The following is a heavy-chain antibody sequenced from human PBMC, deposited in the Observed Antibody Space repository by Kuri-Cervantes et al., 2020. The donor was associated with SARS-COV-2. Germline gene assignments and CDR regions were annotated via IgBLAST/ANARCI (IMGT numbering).Heavy chain of an antibody. CDR1: GFTFSSYA. Sequence: LSLTCAASGFTFSSYAMHWVRQAPGKGLEWVAVISYDGSNKYYADSVKGRFTISRDNSKNTLYLQMNSLRAEDTAVYYCAKASRDSVVVPAALQDYYYYYYMDVWGKGTTVTVSS. CDR2: ISYDGSNK. J-gene: IGHJ6*03. CDR3: AKASRDSVVVPAALQDYYYYYYMDV. D-gene: IGHD2-2*01. V-gene: IGHV3-30-3*01.